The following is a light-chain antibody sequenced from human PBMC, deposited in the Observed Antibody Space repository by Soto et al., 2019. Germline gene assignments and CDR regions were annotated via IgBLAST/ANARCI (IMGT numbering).Light chain of an antibody. CDR1: ASNIGASYD. Sequence: QSVLTQPPSVSGAPGQRVTISCAGSASNIGASYDVHWYQQVPGTAPKLLIYGNFNRPSGVPDRFSGSKSGTSASLAITGLQAEDEADYCCQSYDYNLSGVLFGGGTKVTVL. V-gene: IGLV1-40*01. CDR2: GNF. CDR3: QSYDYNLSGVL. J-gene: IGLJ2*01.